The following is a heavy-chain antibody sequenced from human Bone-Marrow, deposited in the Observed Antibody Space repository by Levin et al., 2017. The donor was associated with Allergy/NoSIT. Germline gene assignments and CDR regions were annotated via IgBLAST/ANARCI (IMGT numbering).Heavy chain of an antibody. J-gene: IGHJ4*02. V-gene: IGHV3-23*01. CDR2: ISGSGTST. CDR1: GFTFSSYA. Sequence: GVLRLSCAASGFTFSSYAMSWVRQAPGKGLDWVSAISGSGTSTYYADSVKGRFTISRDNSMTTLYLQMNSLRAEDTAVYYCAKGAGWVAGAVALIWGQGTLVTVSS. CDR3: AKGAGWVAGAVALI. D-gene: IGHD6-19*01.